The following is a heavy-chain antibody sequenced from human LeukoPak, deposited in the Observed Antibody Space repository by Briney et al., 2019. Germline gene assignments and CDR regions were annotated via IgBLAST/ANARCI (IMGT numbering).Heavy chain of an antibody. Sequence: SETLSLTCTVSGGSISSYYWSWIRQPPGKGLEWIGYIYYSGSTNYNPSLKSRVTISVDTSKNQFSLKLSSVTAADTAVYYCASRRITILGVVHVFDIGGKGKMVTVS. V-gene: IGHV4-59*01. CDR3: ASRRITILGVVHVFDI. J-gene: IGHJ3*02. CDR2: IYYSGST. CDR1: GGSISSYY. D-gene: IGHD3-3*01.